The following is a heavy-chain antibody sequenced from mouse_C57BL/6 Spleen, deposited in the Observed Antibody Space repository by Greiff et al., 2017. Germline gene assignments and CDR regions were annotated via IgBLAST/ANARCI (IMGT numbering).Heavy chain of an antibody. J-gene: IGHJ2*01. Sequence: VQLQQSGPELVKPGASVKISCKASGYTFTDYYMNWVKQSHGKSLEWIGDINPNNGGTSYNQKFKGKATLTVDKSSSTAYMELRSLTSEDSAVYYCARLPVVPNYFDYWGQGTTLTVSS. CDR3: ARLPVVPNYFDY. V-gene: IGHV1-26*01. D-gene: IGHD1-1*01. CDR1: GYTFTDYY. CDR2: INPNNGGT.